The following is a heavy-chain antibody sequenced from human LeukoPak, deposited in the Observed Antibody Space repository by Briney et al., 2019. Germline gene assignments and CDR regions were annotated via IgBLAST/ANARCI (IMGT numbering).Heavy chain of an antibody. D-gene: IGHD2-15*01. CDR1: GFTFSSYA. CDR2: ISGSGGST. V-gene: IGHV3-23*01. Sequence: GGSLRLSCAASGFTFSSYAMSWVRQAPGKGLEWVSAISGSGGSTYYADSVKGRFTISRDNSKNTLYLQMNSLRAEDTAVYYCAKDGQLYCSGGSCYDEYFQHWGQGTLVTVSS. CDR3: AKDGQLYCSGGSCYDEYFQH. J-gene: IGHJ1*01.